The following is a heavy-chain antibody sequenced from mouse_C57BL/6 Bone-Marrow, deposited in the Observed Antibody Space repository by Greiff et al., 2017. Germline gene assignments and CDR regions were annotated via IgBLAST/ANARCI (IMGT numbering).Heavy chain of an antibody. Sequence: EVKVVESGGGLVKPGGSLKLSCAASGFTFSSYAMSWVRQTPEKRLEWVATISDGGSYTYYPDNVKGRFTISRDNAKNNLYLQMSHLKSEDTAMYYCARDPTTGKGLFAYWGQGTLVTVSA. D-gene: IGHD4-1*02. V-gene: IGHV5-4*01. J-gene: IGHJ3*01. CDR3: ARDPTTGKGLFAY. CDR1: GFTFSSYA. CDR2: ISDGGSYT.